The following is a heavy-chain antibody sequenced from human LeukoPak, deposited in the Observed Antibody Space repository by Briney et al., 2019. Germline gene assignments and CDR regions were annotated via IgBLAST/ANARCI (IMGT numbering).Heavy chain of an antibody. CDR1: GGSISNSY. J-gene: IGHJ4*02. Sequence: MASETLSLTCTVSGGSISNSYWSWIRQPPGKGLEWIGYIYYSGSGSTNYNPTLKSRVTISVDTSKNHFSLKLSSVTAADTAVYYCARHRPSGMGGGFDYWGQGTLVTVSS. V-gene: IGHV4-59*01. CDR3: ARHRPSGMGGGFDY. D-gene: IGHD3-10*01. CDR2: IYYSGSGST.